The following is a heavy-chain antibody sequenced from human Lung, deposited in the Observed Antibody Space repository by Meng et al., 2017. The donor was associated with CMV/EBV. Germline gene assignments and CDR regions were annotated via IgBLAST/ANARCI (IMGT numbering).Heavy chain of an antibody. D-gene: IGHD2-15*01. J-gene: IGHJ5*02. CDR3: AHIVGYCSGNTCHGPWFDP. V-gene: IGHV2-5*01. CDR1: TIGVC. CDR2: IYWNDDK. Sequence: TIGVCVGWILQPPGKAPECLGIIYWNDDKRYSPALKNRLTITKDTSRHQVVLTMTNMDPADTATYYCAHIVGYCSGNTCHGPWFDPWGQGTLVTVSS.